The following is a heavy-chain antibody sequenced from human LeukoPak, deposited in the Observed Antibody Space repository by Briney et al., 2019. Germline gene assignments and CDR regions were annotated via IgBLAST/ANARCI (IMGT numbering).Heavy chain of an antibody. J-gene: IGHJ5*02. D-gene: IGHD6-6*01. CDR2: INPSGGST. CDR3: ARGGAARLIWFDH. CDR1: GYTFTSYY. Sequence: GASVKVSCKASGYTFTSYYMHWVRQAPGQGLEWMGIINPSGGSTSYAQKFQGRVTMTSDTSKSTVYMELSSLRSEDTGVYYCARGGAARLIWFDHWGQGTLVTVSS. V-gene: IGHV1-46*03.